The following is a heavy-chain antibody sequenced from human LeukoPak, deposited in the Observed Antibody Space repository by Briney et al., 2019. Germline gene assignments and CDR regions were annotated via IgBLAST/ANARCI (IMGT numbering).Heavy chain of an antibody. D-gene: IGHD4-17*01. CDR2: INSDGSWT. J-gene: IGHJ4*02. CDR3: ARDTDTVTTILDY. V-gene: IGHV3-74*01. Sequence: PGGSLRLSCAASGNYWMHWVRQAPGKGLVWVSHINSDGSWTSYADSVKGRFTISRDNAKNTLYLQMNSLRAEDTAVYYCARDTDTVTTILDYWGQGTLVTVSS. CDR1: GNYW.